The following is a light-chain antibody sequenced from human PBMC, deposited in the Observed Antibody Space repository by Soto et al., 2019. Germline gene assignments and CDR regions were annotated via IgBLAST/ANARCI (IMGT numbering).Light chain of an antibody. CDR1: SSNIGTNT. V-gene: IGLV1-44*01. J-gene: IGLJ1*01. Sequence: QSVLTQPPSASATPGQGVTISCSGSSSNIGTNTVTWYQQLPGTAPKLLIYTDSFRSSGVPERFSGSKSGTSASLAISGLQSDDEADSYCAAWDDNVKAYVFGTGTKVTVL. CDR3: AAWDDNVKAYV. CDR2: TDS.